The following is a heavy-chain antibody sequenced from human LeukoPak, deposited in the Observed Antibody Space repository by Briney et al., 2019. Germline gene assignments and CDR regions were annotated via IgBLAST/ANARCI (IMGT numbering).Heavy chain of an antibody. CDR3: ARKSTLNGSSWLFDP. V-gene: IGHV4/OR15-8*01. D-gene: IGHD6-13*01. CDR1: GASINSDKW. J-gene: IGHJ5*02. CDR2: IHHSGSF. Sequence: SETLSLTCVLSGASINSDKWWTWVRQPAQKGLEWIGKIHHSGSFNYNPSLKSRVSISVDKSKNQFSLKVNSVTAADTAVYYCARKSTLNGSSWLFDPWGQGTLVTVSS.